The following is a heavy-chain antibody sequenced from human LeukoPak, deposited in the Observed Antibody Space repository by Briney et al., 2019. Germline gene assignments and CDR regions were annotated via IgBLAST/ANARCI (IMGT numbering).Heavy chain of an antibody. Sequence: GGSLRLSCAASGFTFSSYWMSWVRQAPGKGLEWVANIKQDGSEKYYVDSVKGRFTISRDNAKNSLYLQMNSLRAEDTAVYYCAREREEDYYNSSGYIDYWGQGTLATVSS. CDR1: GFTFSSYW. J-gene: IGHJ4*02. CDR2: IKQDGSEK. D-gene: IGHD3-22*01. CDR3: AREREEDYYNSSGYIDY. V-gene: IGHV3-7*01.